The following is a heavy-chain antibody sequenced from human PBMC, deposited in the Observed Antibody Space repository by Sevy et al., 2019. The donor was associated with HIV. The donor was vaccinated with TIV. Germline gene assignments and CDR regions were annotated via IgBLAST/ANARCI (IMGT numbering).Heavy chain of an antibody. Sequence: SETLSLNCTVSGGSISSYYWSWIRQPPGKGLEWIGYIYYSGSTNYNPSLKSRVTISVDTSKNQFSLKLSSVTAADTAVYYCARGARGSTGYYYYYYYMDVWGKGTTVTVSS. V-gene: IGHV4-59*01. D-gene: IGHD3-10*01. CDR1: GGSISSYY. CDR3: ARGARGSTGYYYYYYYMDV. CDR2: IYYSGST. J-gene: IGHJ6*03.